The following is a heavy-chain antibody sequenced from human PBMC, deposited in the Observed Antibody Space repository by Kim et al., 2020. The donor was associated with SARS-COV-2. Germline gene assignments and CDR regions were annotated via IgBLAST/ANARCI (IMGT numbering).Heavy chain of an antibody. V-gene: IGHV3-48*03. CDR1: GFTFSSYE. CDR3: ARDRDYDILTGYSDY. D-gene: IGHD3-9*01. J-gene: IGHJ4*02. Sequence: GGSLRLSCAASGFTFSSYEMNWVRQAPGKGLEWVSYISSSGSTIYYADSVKGRFTISRDNAKNSLYLQMNSLRAEDTAVYYCARDRDYDILTGYSDYWGQGTLVTVSS. CDR2: ISSSGSTI.